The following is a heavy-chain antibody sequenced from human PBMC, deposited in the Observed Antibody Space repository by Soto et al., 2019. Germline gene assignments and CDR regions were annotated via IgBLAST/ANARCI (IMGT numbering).Heavy chain of an antibody. CDR3: ARPACGDYYYYGMDV. V-gene: IGHV1-69*06. Sequence: SVKVSCKASGGTFSSYAISWVRQAPGQGLEWMGGIIPIFGTANYAQKFQGRVTITADKSTSTAYMELSSLRSEDTAVYYCARPACGDYYYYGMDVWGQGTTVTVSS. D-gene: IGHD2-2*01. CDR1: GGTFSSYA. J-gene: IGHJ6*02. CDR2: IIPIFGTA.